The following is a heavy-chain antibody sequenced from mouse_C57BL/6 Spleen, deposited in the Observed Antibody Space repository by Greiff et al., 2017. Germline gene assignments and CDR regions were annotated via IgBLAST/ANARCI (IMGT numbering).Heavy chain of an antibody. D-gene: IGHD2-1*01. CDR2: INPYNGGT. Sequence: EVQLQQSGPVLVKPGASVKMSCKASGYTFTDYYMNWVKQSPGKSLEWIGVINPYNGGTSYNQKFKGKATLTVDKSSSTAYMELNSLTSEDSAVYYCARSDEGNDWYFDVWGTGTTVTVSS. CDR3: ARSDEGNDWYFDV. CDR1: GYTFTDYY. V-gene: IGHV1-19*01. J-gene: IGHJ1*03.